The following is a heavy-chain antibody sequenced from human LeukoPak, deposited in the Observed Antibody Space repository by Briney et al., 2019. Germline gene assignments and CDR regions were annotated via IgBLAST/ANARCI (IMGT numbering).Heavy chain of an antibody. CDR1: GGTFSSYA. CDR2: IIPILGIA. Sequence: SVKVSCKASGGTFSSYAISWVRQAPGQGLEWMGRIIPILGIANYAQKSQGRVTITADKSTSTAYMELSSLRSEDTAVYYCAIGRVPAPSGYWGQGTLVTVSS. J-gene: IGHJ4*02. CDR3: AIGRVPAPSGY. D-gene: IGHD2-2*01. V-gene: IGHV1-69*04.